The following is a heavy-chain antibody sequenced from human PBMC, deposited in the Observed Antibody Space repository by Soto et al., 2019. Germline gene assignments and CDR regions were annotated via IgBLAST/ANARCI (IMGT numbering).Heavy chain of an antibody. J-gene: IGHJ4*02. D-gene: IGHD1-26*01. CDR1: GFTFSSYA. V-gene: IGHV3-64*01. CDR3: VKPGSYSYYFDY. CDR2: INSNGGST. Sequence: GGSLRLSCAASGFTFSSYAMHWVRQAPGKGLEYVSVINSNGGSTYYANSVKGRFTISRDNSKNTLYLQMGSLRAEGMAVYYCVKPGSYSYYFDYWGQGTLVTVSS.